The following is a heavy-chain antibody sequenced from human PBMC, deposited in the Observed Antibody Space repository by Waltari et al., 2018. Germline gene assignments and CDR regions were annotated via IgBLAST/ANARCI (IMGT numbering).Heavy chain of an antibody. Sequence: EVQLVESGGGSVQPGGSLRLSCTGYGFLFSSYWMHWVRQGPGEGLVCVSRINGDGSSTTYADSVQGRFTTTRDNAKSTLYLEMNSLKSEDTGVYYCAREENYDFAMDVWGQGTTVTVSS. V-gene: IGHV3-74*01. D-gene: IGHD1-7*01. CDR1: GFLFSSYW. CDR2: INGDGSST. J-gene: IGHJ6*02. CDR3: AREENYDFAMDV.